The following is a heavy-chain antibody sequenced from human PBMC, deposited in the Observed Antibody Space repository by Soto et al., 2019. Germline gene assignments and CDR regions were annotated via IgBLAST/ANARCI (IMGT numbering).Heavy chain of an antibody. CDR2: IDPHDSYT. D-gene: IGHD3-10*01. V-gene: IGHV5-10-1*01. Sequence: PGESLKISCKGSGYIFTNYWITWVRQMPVKGLEWMGRIDPHDSYTTYSPSFQGHVSISADNSIRTAYLQWGSLKASDSAMYYCARLRGEDADFWGQGTLVTVSS. CDR3: ARLRGEDADF. J-gene: IGHJ4*02. CDR1: GYIFTNYW.